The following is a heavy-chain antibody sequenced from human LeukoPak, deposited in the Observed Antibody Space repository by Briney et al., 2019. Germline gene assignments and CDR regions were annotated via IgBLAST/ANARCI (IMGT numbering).Heavy chain of an antibody. CDR1: GFTFSNYV. CDR3: ATQTYALFDY. CDR2: ISDSGGST. D-gene: IGHD2-2*01. V-gene: IGHV3-23*01. J-gene: IGHJ4*02. Sequence: GASLRLSCAASGFTFSNYVMSWVRQAPGKGLEWVSGISDSGGSTYYADSVKGRFTISRDNSKNTMYLQMNSLRAEDTAVYYCATQTYALFDYWGQGTLVTVSS.